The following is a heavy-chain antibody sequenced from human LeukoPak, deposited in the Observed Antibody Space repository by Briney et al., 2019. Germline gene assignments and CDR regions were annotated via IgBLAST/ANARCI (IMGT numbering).Heavy chain of an antibody. Sequence: ASVKVSCKASGYTFTSYGISWVRQAPGQGLEWMGWISAYNGNTNYAQKLQGRVTMTTDTSTSTAYMELRSLRSDDTAVYCCARDTSLEGYCSSTSCRRGWFDPWGQGTLVTVSS. CDR1: GYTFTSYG. D-gene: IGHD2-2*01. V-gene: IGHV1-18*01. CDR3: ARDTSLEGYCSSTSCRRGWFDP. CDR2: ISAYNGNT. J-gene: IGHJ5*02.